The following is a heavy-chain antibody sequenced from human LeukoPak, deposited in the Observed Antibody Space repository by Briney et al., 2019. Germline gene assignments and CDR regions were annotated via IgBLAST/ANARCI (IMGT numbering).Heavy chain of an antibody. Sequence: GGSLRLSCAASGFTFSSYAMSRVRQAPGKGLEWVSAISGSGGSTYYADSVKGRFTISRDNSKNTLYLQMNSLRAEDTAVYYCAKGLLWFGELLFSRLFYGMDVWGQGTTVTVSS. D-gene: IGHD3-10*01. CDR3: AKGLLWFGELLFSRLFYGMDV. J-gene: IGHJ6*02. CDR1: GFTFSSYA. V-gene: IGHV3-23*01. CDR2: ISGSGGST.